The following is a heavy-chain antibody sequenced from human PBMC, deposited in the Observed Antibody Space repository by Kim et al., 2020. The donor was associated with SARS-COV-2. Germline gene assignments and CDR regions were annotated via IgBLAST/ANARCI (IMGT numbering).Heavy chain of an antibody. CDR2: INSSSSYT. D-gene: IGHD3-10*01. V-gene: IGHV3-11*06. CDR3: ARSCISRVRILFRVIGGMDD. Sequence: GGSLRLSCAASGFTFSNYYMRWIRQAPGKGLEWVSCINSSSSYTSYADSVKGRFTISRDNAKNSLYLQMNSLRAEDTAVYYCARSCISRVRILFRVIGGMDDWGQGTMATVSS. J-gene: IGHJ6*02. CDR1: GFTFSNYY.